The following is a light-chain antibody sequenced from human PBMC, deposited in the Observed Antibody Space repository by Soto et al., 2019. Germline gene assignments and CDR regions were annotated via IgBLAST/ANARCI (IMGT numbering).Light chain of an antibody. V-gene: IGKV1-5*01. J-gene: IGKJ1*01. CDR2: AAS. Sequence: DIQMTQSPSTLSASVGDRVTITCRASQTITRWMAWYQQKPGKAPKLLLYAASTLRSGVPSRFSGSGSGTHFALTINSLQPEDSATYFCLQDHNYPWTFGQGTKVDIK. CDR3: LQDHNYPWT. CDR1: QTITRW.